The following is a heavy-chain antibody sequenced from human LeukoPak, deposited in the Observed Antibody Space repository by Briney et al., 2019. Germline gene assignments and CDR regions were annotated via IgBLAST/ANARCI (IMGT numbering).Heavy chain of an antibody. CDR2: ISAYNGNT. CDR1: GYTFTSYG. V-gene: IGHV1-18*01. CDR3: ARWNLDYYYYGMDV. D-gene: IGHD1-1*01. J-gene: IGHJ6*02. Sequence: GASVKVSCKASGYTFTSYGISWVRQAPGQGLEWMGWISAYNGNTNYAQKLQGRVTMTTDTSTSTAYMELRSLRSDDTAVYYCARWNLDYYYYGMDVWGQGTTVTVSS.